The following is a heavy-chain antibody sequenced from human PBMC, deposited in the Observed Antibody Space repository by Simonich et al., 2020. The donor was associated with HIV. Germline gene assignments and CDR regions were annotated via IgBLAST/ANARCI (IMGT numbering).Heavy chain of an antibody. Sequence: QVQLVQSGAELKKPGASVKVSCKASGYSFTDYYINWVRQAPGQGLEWMGWINPKSGGTNYAQKFQGRVIMTRDTSISTAYMEVNSLRSDDTAVYYCARLDYTDYADWYFHYWGQGTLVSVSS. CDR2: INPKSGGT. CDR1: GYSFTDYY. D-gene: IGHD4-17*01. V-gene: IGHV1-2*02. CDR3: ARLDYTDYADWYFHY. J-gene: IGHJ1*01.